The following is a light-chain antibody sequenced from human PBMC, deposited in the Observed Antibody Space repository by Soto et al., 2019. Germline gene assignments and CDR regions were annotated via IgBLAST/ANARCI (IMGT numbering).Light chain of an antibody. Sequence: QSALTQPPSVSGSPGQSVTISCTGTSSDVGNYNRVSWYQQPPGTAPKVIIYEVSNRPSGVPDRFSGSKSGNTASLTISGLQAADEADYYCSSYTSSSTNVFGTGTKLTVL. CDR3: SSYTSSSTNV. CDR2: EVS. CDR1: SSDVGNYNR. V-gene: IGLV2-18*02. J-gene: IGLJ1*01.